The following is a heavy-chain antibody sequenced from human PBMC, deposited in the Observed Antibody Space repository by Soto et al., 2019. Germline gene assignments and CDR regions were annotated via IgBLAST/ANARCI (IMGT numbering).Heavy chain of an antibody. CDR1: GYTFASYN. CDR3: ARGGRYLELCPWFDP. CDR2: MNPNSGDK. D-gene: IGHD2-21*01. Sequence: QVQLVQSGAEVKRPGDSAKVSCKASGYTFASYNIYWVRQVKGQGLEWMGWMNPNSGDKGYAQKFLDRVIMTRVTTIKSAYRELTSLTSEDTAVYYWARGGRYLELCPWFDPWGQGTLVTVSS. J-gene: IGHJ5*02. V-gene: IGHV1-8*01.